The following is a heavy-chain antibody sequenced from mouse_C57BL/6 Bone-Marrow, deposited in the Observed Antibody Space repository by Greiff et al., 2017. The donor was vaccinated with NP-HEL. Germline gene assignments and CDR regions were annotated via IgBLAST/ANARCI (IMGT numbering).Heavy chain of an antibody. Sequence: EVKLMESEGGLVQPGSSMKLSCTASGFTFSDYYMAWVRQVPEKGLEWVANINYDGSSTYYLDSLKSRFIISRDNAKNILYLQMSSLKSEDTATYYCARERGTGYWYFDVWGTGTTVTVSS. J-gene: IGHJ1*03. CDR1: GFTFSDYY. CDR3: ARERGTGYWYFDV. V-gene: IGHV5-16*01. D-gene: IGHD4-1*01. CDR2: INYDGSST.